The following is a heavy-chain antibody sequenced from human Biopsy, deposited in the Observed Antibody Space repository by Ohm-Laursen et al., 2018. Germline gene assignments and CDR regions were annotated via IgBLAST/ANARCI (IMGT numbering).Heavy chain of an antibody. CDR3: AKGSEQLQDAGGVDA. D-gene: IGHD1/OR15-1a*01. CDR1: GFSVADYA. CDR2: IGWDGANT. J-gene: IGHJ5*02. Sequence: GSLRLSCSASGFSVADYAMHWVRQVSGKGLAWVSFIGWDGANTYYGGSVRGRFTISRDNDKNALYLQMNSLRLEDSGFYYCAKGSEQLQDAGGVDAWGQGTLVTVSS. V-gene: IGHV3-43D*04.